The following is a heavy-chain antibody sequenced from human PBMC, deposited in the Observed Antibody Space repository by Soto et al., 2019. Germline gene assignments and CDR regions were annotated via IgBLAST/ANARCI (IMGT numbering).Heavy chain of an antibody. CDR1: GFTLSSYA. Sequence: QVHLVESGGGVVQPGRSLRLSCAASGFTLSSYAMHWVRRTPGKGLECVALISYDGINKYYADSVKGRFTVSRDNSKSTLYLQMNSLSAEDTAVYYCVKDGVSGWSDYFFDYWGQGTLVTVSS. V-gene: IGHV3-30*18. J-gene: IGHJ4*02. CDR2: ISYDGINK. CDR3: VKDGVSGWSDYFFDY. D-gene: IGHD6-19*01.